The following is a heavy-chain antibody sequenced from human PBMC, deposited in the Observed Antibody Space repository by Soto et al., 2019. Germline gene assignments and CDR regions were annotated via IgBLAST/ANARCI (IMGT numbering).Heavy chain of an antibody. CDR3: ARPDYGDYGYYYYGMDV. V-gene: IGHV1-69*13. Sequence: SVKVSCKASGGTFSGYAISWVRQAPGQGLEWMGGIIPIFGTANYAQKFQGRVTITADESTSTAYMELSSLRSEDTAVYYCARPDYGDYGYYYYGMDVWGQGTTVTVSS. D-gene: IGHD4-17*01. CDR1: GGTFSGYA. J-gene: IGHJ6*02. CDR2: IIPIFGTA.